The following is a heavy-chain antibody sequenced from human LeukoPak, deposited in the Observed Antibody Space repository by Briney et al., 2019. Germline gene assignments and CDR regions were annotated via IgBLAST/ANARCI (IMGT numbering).Heavy chain of an antibody. V-gene: IGHV3-53*01. D-gene: IGHD6-13*01. CDR1: GFTFSTYW. CDR2: IYSGGST. Sequence: GGSLRLSCSASGFTFSTYWMSWVRQAPGKGLEWVSVIYSGGSTYYADSVKGRFTISRDNSKNTLYLQMNSLRAEDTAVYYCARWYGAAGHFYYYYYGMDVWGQGTTVTVSS. CDR3: ARWYGAAGHFYYYYYGMDV. J-gene: IGHJ6*02.